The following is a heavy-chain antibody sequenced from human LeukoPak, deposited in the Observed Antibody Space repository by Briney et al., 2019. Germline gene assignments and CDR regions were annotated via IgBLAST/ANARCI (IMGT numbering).Heavy chain of an antibody. D-gene: IGHD3-9*01. Sequence: GGSLRLSCAASGFAFSKYAMSWVRHAPGKGLEWVSAISGSGGSKYYADSVKGRFTISRDNSKNTLYVQMNSLRAEDTATYYCAKGTTYYDILTGYGYPYYFDYWGQGTLVTVSS. V-gene: IGHV3-23*01. CDR1: GFAFSKYA. CDR2: ISGSGGSK. CDR3: AKGTTYYDILTGYGYPYYFDY. J-gene: IGHJ4*02.